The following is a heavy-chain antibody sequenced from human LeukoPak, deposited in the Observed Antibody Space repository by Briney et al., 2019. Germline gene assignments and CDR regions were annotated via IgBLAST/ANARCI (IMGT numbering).Heavy chain of an antibody. CDR3: ARAENWNYGGHIDY. V-gene: IGHV1-69*13. CDR2: IIPIFGTA. CDR1: GGTFSSYA. Sequence: GASVKVSCKASGGTFSSYAFSWVGQATGQGLEWMGGIIPIFGTANYAQKFQGRDTITADESTSTAYMELSSLRSEDTAVYYCARAENWNYGGHIDYWGQGTLVTVSS. J-gene: IGHJ4*02. D-gene: IGHD1-7*01.